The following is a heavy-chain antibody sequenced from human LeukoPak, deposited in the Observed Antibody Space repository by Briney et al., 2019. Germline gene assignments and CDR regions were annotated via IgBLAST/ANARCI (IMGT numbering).Heavy chain of an antibody. CDR2: INPDGSDT. D-gene: IGHD6-13*01. V-gene: IGHV3-7*01. CDR3: ARDDGPIAAAGTDY. CDR1: GFTFSSFW. J-gene: IGHJ4*02. Sequence: PGGSLRLSCEASGFTFSSFWMAWVRQAPGKGLEWVANINPDGSDTYYVDSVKGRFTISRDNAKNSLYLQMNSLRAEDTAVYYCARDDGPIAAAGTDYWGQGTLVTVSS.